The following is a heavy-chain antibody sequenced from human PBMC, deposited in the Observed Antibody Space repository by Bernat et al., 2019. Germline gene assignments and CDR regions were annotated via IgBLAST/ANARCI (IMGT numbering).Heavy chain of an antibody. CDR3: ARAGGYCSGGSCLLDR. CDR2: IYHSGST. Sequence: QVQLQESGPGLVKPSGTLSLTCAVSGGSISSSNWWSWVRQPPGKGLEWIGEIYHSGSTNYNPSLKSRVTISVDKSQNQFSLKLSSVTAADTAVYYCARAGGYCSGGSCLLDRWGQGTLVTVSS. D-gene: IGHD2-15*01. V-gene: IGHV4-4*02. J-gene: IGHJ4*02. CDR1: GGSISSSNW.